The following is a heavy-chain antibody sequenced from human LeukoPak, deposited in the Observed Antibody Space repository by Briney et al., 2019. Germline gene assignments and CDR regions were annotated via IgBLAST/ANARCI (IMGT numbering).Heavy chain of an antibody. CDR3: ARDITGTTYYYYYGMDV. CDR1: GDSVSSNSAA. CDR2: TYYRSKWYN. V-gene: IGHV6-1*01. J-gene: IGHJ6*02. D-gene: IGHD1-7*01. Sequence: SQTLSLTCAISGDSVSSNSAAWNWIRQSPSRGLEWLGRTYYRSKWYNDYAVSVKSRITINPDTCKNQFSLQLNSVTPEDTAVYYCARDITGTTYYYYYGMDVWGQGTTVTVSS.